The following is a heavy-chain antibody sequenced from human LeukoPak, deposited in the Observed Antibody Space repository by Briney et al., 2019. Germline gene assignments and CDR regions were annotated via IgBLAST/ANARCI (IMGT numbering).Heavy chain of an antibody. J-gene: IGHJ6*04. CDR2: ISGSGGST. CDR3: ARDLGVDV. CDR1: GFTFSDYH. Sequence: GGSLRLSCAASGFTFSDYHMNWIRQAPGKGLEWVSAISGSGGSTYYADSVKGRFTISRDNSKNTLYLQMNSLGAEDTAVYYCARDLGVDVWGKGPTVTISS. V-gene: IGHV3-23*01.